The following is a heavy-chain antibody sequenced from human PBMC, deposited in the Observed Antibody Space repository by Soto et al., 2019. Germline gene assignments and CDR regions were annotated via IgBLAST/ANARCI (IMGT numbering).Heavy chain of an antibody. CDR2: ISYDGSNK. J-gene: IGHJ4*02. D-gene: IGHD2-15*01. CDR3: TKEPLEVVTVGGSFYF. V-gene: IGHV3-30*18. Sequence: QVQLVESGGGVVQPGKSLRLSCAASGFTFRTYGMHWVRQAPGKGLEWVAFISYDGSNKYYADSVKGRFTISRDISKNTLFLQMNSLSAEDTAVYYCTKEPLEVVTVGGSFYFWGQGTLVTVSS. CDR1: GFTFRTYG.